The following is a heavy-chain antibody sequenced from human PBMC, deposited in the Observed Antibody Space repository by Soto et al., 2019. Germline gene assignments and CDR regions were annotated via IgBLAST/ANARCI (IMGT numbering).Heavy chain of an antibody. Sequence: PSDTLSLTCAVSGGSISSSNWWSWVRQPPGKGLEWIGEIYHSGSTNYNPSLKSRVTISVDKSKNQFSLKLSSVTAADTAVYYCERVAARRLEYYFDYWGQGTPVTV. J-gene: IGHJ4*02. CDR3: ERVAARRLEYYFDY. D-gene: IGHD6-6*01. CDR2: IYHSGST. CDR1: GGSISSSNW. V-gene: IGHV4-4*02.